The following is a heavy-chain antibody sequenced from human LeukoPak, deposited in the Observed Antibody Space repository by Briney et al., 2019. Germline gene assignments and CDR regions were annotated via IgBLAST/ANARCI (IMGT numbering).Heavy chain of an antibody. V-gene: IGHV4-4*07. J-gene: IGHJ4*02. CDR3: ARLPTITFFDY. CDR1: GGSINIYY. CDR2: IYTSGST. D-gene: IGHD5-12*01. Sequence: SETLSLTCTVSGGSINIYYWSWIRQPAGKGLEWIGRIYTSGSTNYNPSLKTRVTMSVDTSKNQFSLKLSSVTAADTAVYYCARLPTITFFDYWGQGTLVTVSS.